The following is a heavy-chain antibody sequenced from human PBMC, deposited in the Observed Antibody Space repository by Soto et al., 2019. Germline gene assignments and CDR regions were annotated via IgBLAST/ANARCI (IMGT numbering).Heavy chain of an antibody. Sequence: GASVKVSCKASGGTFTRYAFSWVRQAPGQGLEWIGGIIPFLGTPNYAQRFQGRVTVTADESTRTVYMELSSLRSEDTAVYYCATLEGRGLPARQTSYFYYAMDVWGQGTTVTV. CDR1: GGTFTRYA. D-gene: IGHD1-1*01. J-gene: IGHJ6*02. CDR3: ATLEGRGLPARQTSYFYYAMDV. V-gene: IGHV1-69*13. CDR2: IIPFLGTP.